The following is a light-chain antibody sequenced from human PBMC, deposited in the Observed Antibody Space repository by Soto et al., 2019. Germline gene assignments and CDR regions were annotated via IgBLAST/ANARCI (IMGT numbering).Light chain of an antibody. CDR2: GNS. J-gene: IGLJ1*01. CDR3: HSYDSSLSGYV. V-gene: IGLV1-40*01. CDR1: SSNIGSGYD. Sequence: QSVLTQPHSVSGAPGQRVTISCTGSSSNIGSGYDVHWYQQLPGTAPKLLISGNSNRPSGVPDRFSGSKSGTSASLAITGLQAEDESNYYCHSYDSSLSGYVFGTGTKLTVL.